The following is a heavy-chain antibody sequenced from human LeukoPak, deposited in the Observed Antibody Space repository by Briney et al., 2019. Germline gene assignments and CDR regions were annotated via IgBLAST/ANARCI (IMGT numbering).Heavy chain of an antibody. J-gene: IGHJ3*02. D-gene: IGHD2-21*02. CDR3: AKETDGVDAFDI. CDR2: ISYDGSNK. CDR1: GFNFSSYG. Sequence: GGSLRLSCAASGFNFSSYGIHWVRQAPGKGLEWVAVISYDGSNKYYADSVKGRFTISRGNSKNTLYLQMNSLRAEDTAVYYCAKETDGVDAFDIWGQGTMVTVSS. V-gene: IGHV3-30*18.